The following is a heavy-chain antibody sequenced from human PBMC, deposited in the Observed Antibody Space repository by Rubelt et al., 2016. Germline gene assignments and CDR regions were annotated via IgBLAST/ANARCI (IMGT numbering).Heavy chain of an antibody. CDR3: AREGVKGSRKDGMDV. CDR2: TIPIFGTA. J-gene: IGHJ6*02. Sequence: QVQLVQSGAEVKKPGSSVKVSCKASGGTFSSCAISWVRQAPGQGLEWLGGTIPIFGTANYAQKFQGRVTMTTDTSTSTAYMELRSLRSDDTAVYYCAREGVKGSRKDGMDVWGQGTTVTVSS. D-gene: IGHD2-8*01. V-gene: IGHV1-69*06. CDR1: GGTFSSCA.